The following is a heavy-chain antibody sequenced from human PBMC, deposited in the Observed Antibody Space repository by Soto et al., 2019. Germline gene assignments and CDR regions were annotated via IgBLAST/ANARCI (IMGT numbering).Heavy chain of an antibody. CDR3: ARTTTVTTQGYYGMDV. V-gene: IGHV5-10-1*01. CDR1: GYSFTSYW. CDR2: IDPSDSYT. Sequence: GESLKISCKGSGYSFTSYWISWVRQMPGKGLEWMGRIDPSDSYTNYSPSFQGHVTISADKSISTAYLQWSSLKASDTAMYYCARTTTVTTQGYYGMDVCGQGTTVTVSS. D-gene: IGHD4-17*01. J-gene: IGHJ6*02.